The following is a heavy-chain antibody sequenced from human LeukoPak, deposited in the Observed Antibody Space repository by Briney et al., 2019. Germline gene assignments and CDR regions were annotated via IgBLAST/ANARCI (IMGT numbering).Heavy chain of an antibody. CDR3: ARRYYDFWSRDWFDP. CDR2: IYPGDSDT. V-gene: IGHV5-51*01. J-gene: IGHJ5*02. Sequence: GESLKISCKGSGYSFTSYWIGWVRQMPGKGLGWMGIIYPGDSDTRYSPSFQGQVTISADKSISTAYLQWSSLKASDTAMYYCARRYYDFWSRDWFDPWGQGTLVTVSS. CDR1: GYSFTSYW. D-gene: IGHD3-3*01.